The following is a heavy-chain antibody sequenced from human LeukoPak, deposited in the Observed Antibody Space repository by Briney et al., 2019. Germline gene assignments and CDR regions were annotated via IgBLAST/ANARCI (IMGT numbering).Heavy chain of an antibody. CDR2: INHSGST. Sequence: SETLSLTCAVCGGSFSGYYWSWIRQPPGKGLEWIGEINHSGSTNYNPSLKSRVTISVDTSKNQFSLKLSSVTAADTAVYYCARVRDYDFWSGYYFVYYFDYWGQGTLVTVSS. CDR1: GGSFSGYY. V-gene: IGHV4-34*01. J-gene: IGHJ4*02. D-gene: IGHD3-3*01. CDR3: ARVRDYDFWSGYYFVYYFDY.